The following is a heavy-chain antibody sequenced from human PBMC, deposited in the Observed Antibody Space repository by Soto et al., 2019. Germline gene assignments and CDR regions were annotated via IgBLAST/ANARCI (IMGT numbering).Heavy chain of an antibody. Sequence: PLKESGPTLVKPTQTLTLTCTFSAFSLGTSGAAVNSLRPPPGKALEGLPLIYWADDTRYIPSLKSRLTITQETVIAHVILTVANMDPGATRTYSFALRRGKTGVDNWGQGTLVSFS. D-gene: IGHD3-10*01. CDR3: ALRRGKTGVDN. V-gene: IGHV2-5*02. J-gene: IGHJ4*02. CDR2: IYWADDT. CDR1: AFSLGTSGAA.